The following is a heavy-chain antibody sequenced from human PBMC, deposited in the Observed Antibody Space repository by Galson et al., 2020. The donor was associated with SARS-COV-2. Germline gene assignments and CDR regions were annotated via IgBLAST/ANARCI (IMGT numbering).Heavy chain of an antibody. D-gene: IGHD3-16*01. J-gene: IGHJ4*02. V-gene: IGHV4-39*01. CDR2: MYYSGST. CDR1: RASIRVSTYY. CDR3: ARAKGLAASGY. Sequence: SQTLSLTCTVSRASIRVSTYYCGWFRQPPGKCLEWIGSMYYSGSTHNNPSLESRVTIPVDTSKNQFSLRLSAVTAADTAVYYFARAKGLAASGYWGKGTLVTVSS.